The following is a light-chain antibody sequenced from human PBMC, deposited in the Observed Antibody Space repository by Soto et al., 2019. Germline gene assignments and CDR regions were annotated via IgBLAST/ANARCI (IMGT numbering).Light chain of an antibody. CDR2: EVS. V-gene: IGLV2-8*01. CDR1: SSDVGAYNY. Sequence: QSALTQPPSASGSPGQSVTISCTGTSSDVGAYNYVSWYQQHPGKAPKVMIYEVSKRPSGVPDRFSGSKSGNTASLTVSGLQAEDEAEYSCSSYAGTNRVFGTGTKVTVL. CDR3: SSYAGTNRV. J-gene: IGLJ1*01.